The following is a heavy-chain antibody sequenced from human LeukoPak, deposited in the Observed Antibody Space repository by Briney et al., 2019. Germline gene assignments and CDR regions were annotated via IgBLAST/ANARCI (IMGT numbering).Heavy chain of an antibody. J-gene: IGHJ4*02. CDR2: IQPGDSKT. D-gene: IGHD3-22*01. CDR1: GYSFTSYW. Sequence: GESLRISCKGSGYSFTSYWIGWVRQMPGKGLEWLGIIQPGDSKTRYSPSFQGQVNLSVDKSINTAYLHWSSLEASDTAIFYCATSFDSSVYYFDYWGRGTLVTVPS. CDR3: ATSFDSSVYYFDY. V-gene: IGHV5-51*01.